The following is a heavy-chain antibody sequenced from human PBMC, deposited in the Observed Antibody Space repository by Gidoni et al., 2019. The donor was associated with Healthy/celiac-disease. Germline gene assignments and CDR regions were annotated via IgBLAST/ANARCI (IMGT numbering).Heavy chain of an antibody. D-gene: IGHD6-19*01. CDR1: GFTFSSYS. CDR2: ISSSGSTI. J-gene: IGHJ4*02. V-gene: IGHV3-21*01. CDR3: ARVHSSGWYYFDY. Sequence: EVQLVESGGGLVKPGGSLRLSCAASGFTFSSYSMNWVRQAPGKGLEWVSSISSSGSTIYYADSVKGRFTISRDNAKNSLYLQMNSLRAEDTAVYYCARVHSSGWYYFDYWGQGTLVTVSS.